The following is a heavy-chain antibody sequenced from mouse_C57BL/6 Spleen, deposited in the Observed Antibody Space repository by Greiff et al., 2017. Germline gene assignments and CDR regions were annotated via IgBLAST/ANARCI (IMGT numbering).Heavy chain of an antibody. J-gene: IGHJ2*01. Sequence: VQLQQSGAELVRPGASVTLSCKASGYTFTDYEMHWVKQTPVHGLEWIGAIDPETGGTAYNQKFKGKAILTADKSSSTAYVERRSLTSEDSAVYYCTRSYYSKDYWGQGTTLTVSS. CDR1: GYTFTDYE. CDR3: TRSYYSKDY. D-gene: IGHD2-5*01. V-gene: IGHV1-15*01. CDR2: IDPETGGT.